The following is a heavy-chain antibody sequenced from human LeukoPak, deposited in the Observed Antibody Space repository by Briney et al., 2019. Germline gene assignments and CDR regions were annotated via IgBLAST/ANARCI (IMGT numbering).Heavy chain of an antibody. V-gene: IGHV1-8*03. CDR1: GYTFTSYD. Sequence: AASVKVSCKASGYTFTSYDINWVRQATGQGLEWMGWMNPNSGNTGYAQKFQGRVTITRNTSISTAYMELSSLRSEDTAVYYCARGRGRLLLHNWFDPWGQGTLVTVSS. CDR2: MNPNSGNT. J-gene: IGHJ5*02. D-gene: IGHD2-15*01. CDR3: ARGRGRLLLHNWFDP.